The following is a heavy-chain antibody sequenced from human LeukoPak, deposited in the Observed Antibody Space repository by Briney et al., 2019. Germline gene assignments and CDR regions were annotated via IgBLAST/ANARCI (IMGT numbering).Heavy chain of an antibody. CDR1: GFTFDDYA. Sequence: PGRSLRLSCAASGFTFDDYAMHWVRQAPGKGLEWVSSISWNSGSIAYADSVKGRFTISRDNAKNSLYPQMNSLRPEDTALYYCAKLTGYSSGWVDYWGQGTLVTVSS. CDR3: AKLTGYSSGWVDY. J-gene: IGHJ4*02. CDR2: ISWNSGSI. D-gene: IGHD6-19*01. V-gene: IGHV3-9*01.